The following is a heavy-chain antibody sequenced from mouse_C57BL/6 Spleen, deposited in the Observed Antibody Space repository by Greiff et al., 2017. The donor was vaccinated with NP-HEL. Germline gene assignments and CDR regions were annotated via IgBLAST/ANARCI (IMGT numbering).Heavy chain of an antibody. D-gene: IGHD2-3*01. J-gene: IGHJ4*01. V-gene: IGHV5-9*01. Sequence: EVHLVESGGGLVKPGGSLKLSCAASGFTFSSYTMSWVRQTPEKRLEWVATISGGGGNTYYPDSVKGRFTISRDNAKNTLYLQMSSLRSEDTALYYCARDGYDAMDYWGQGTSVTVSS. CDR2: ISGGGGNT. CDR1: GFTFSSYT. CDR3: ARDGYDAMDY.